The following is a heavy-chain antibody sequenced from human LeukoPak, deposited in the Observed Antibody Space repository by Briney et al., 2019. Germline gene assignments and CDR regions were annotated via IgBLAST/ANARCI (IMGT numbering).Heavy chain of an antibody. Sequence: SETLSLTCTVSGGSFINYYWSWIRQPPGKGLEWIGYIYYSGSTHYNPSLKSRVTISVDTSKNQFSLKLNSVTAADTAVYYCARQEFYWYFDLWGRGTLVTVSS. D-gene: IGHD3-10*01. J-gene: IGHJ2*01. CDR2: IYYSGST. V-gene: IGHV4-59*01. CDR3: ARQEFYWYFDL. CDR1: GGSFINYY.